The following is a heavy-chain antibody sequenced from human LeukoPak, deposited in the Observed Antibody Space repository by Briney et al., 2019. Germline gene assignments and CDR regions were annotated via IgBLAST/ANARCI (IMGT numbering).Heavy chain of an antibody. CDR3: ARWYCSSTNRYRLFDY. CDR1: GFTFSSYS. CDR2: ISSSSSTI. V-gene: IGHV3-48*01. J-gene: IGHJ4*02. Sequence: GGPLRLSCAASGFTFSSYSMIWVRQAPGKGLEWVSYISSSSSTIYYADSVKGRFTISRDNAKNSLYLQMNSLRAEETAVYYCARWYCSSTNRYRLFDYWGQGTLVTVSS. D-gene: IGHD2-2*01.